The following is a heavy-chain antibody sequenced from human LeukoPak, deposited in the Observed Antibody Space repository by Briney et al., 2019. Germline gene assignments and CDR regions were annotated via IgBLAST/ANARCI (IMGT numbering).Heavy chain of an antibody. J-gene: IGHJ4*02. CDR2: IHTCGNP. CDR1: GDSIYSGSYY. D-gene: IGHD5-24*01. CDR3: ARDRRDGYNLYYFDL. Sequence: PSDTVPLPCTVSGDSIYSGSYYGTSIRQPAGKGLGWIGRIHTCGNPHHNPSLKSRVTISVDTSKNQFSLKLSSVTAADTAVYYCARDRRDGYNLYYFDLWGQGTLVTVSS. V-gene: IGHV4-61*02.